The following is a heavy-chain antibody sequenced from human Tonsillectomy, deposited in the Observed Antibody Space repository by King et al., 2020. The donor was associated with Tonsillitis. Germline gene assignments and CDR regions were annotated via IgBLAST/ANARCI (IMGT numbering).Heavy chain of an antibody. D-gene: IGHD3-3*01. V-gene: IGHV3-66*01. CDR2: IYSGGST. CDR1: GFALSSNY. J-gene: IGHJ4*02. Sequence: GGGGGEPGGSVGHTCAASGFALSSNYMSWVRQAPGKGLEWVAVIYSGGSTYYADSVKGRFTISRDNSKNTLYLQMNSLRAEDTAVYYCARAQKNYDFWSGYYGYWGQGTLVTVSS. CDR3: ARAQKNYDFWSGYYGY.